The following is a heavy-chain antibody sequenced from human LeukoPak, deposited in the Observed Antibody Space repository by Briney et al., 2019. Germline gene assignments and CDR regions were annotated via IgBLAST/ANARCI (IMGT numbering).Heavy chain of an antibody. Sequence: PGGSLRLSCAASGFTFSNYWMHWVRHAPGKGLVWLSRLSGDGSQTRYADSVKGRFTISRDNAKNTVYLQMNSLRAEDTAVYFCAREGGEQELANWGQGTLVTVSS. D-gene: IGHD6-13*01. CDR3: AREGGEQELAN. V-gene: IGHV3-74*01. CDR2: LSGDGSQT. CDR1: GFTFSNYW. J-gene: IGHJ4*02.